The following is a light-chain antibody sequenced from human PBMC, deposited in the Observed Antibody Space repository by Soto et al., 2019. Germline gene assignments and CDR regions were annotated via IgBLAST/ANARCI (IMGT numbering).Light chain of an antibody. Sequence: EIVLTQSPATLSLSPGERATLSCRASQSVSSYLAWYQQKPGQAPRLLISDASNRATDIPARFSGSGSGTDFTLTISSLEPEDFAVYYCQQRSNWPPITFGQGTRLEIK. CDR1: QSVSSY. CDR2: DAS. J-gene: IGKJ5*01. CDR3: QQRSNWPPIT. V-gene: IGKV3-11*01.